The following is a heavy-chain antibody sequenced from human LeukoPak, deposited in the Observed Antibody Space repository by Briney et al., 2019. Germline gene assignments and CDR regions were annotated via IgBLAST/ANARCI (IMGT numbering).Heavy chain of an antibody. D-gene: IGHD2-15*01. V-gene: IGHV4-59*08. CDR2: IYCSGST. Sequence: SSETLSLTCTVSGGSISSYYWSWIRRPPGKGLEWIGYIYCSGSTNYNPSLKSRVTISVDTSKNQFSLKLSSVTAADTAVYYCARTRGSCSGGSCYPFDYWGQGALVTVSS. J-gene: IGHJ4*02. CDR1: GGSISSYY. CDR3: ARTRGSCSGGSCYPFDY.